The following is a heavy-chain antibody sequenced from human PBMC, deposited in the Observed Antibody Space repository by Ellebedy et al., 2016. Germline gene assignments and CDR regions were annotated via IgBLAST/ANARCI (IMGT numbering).Heavy chain of an antibody. V-gene: IGHV3-33*08. CDR1: GFTVSTNY. Sequence: GESLKISCAASGFTVSTNYMKWVRQAPGKGLEWVASIWYRGTDRFYVDSVKGRFTISRDNSKNTLFLQMNSLRAEDTAVYYCAREIIAFDYWGQGTLVTVSS. J-gene: IGHJ4*02. CDR3: AREIIAFDY. CDR2: IWYRGTDR.